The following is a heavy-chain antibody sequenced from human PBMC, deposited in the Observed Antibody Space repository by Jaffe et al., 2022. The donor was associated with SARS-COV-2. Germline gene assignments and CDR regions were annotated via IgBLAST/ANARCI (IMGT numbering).Heavy chain of an antibody. D-gene: IGHD3-10*01. CDR1: GFTFTDFA. CDR2: VSATGYKT. Sequence: EVQVLEFGGGLIQSGGSLTLSCAISGFTFTDFAMTWVRQTPGKELEWVSGVSATGYKTFYADSVKGRFTISRDNSKNTVYLQMNSLRGDDTALYYCAKAPHSYDASKYYPAPFDYWGQGTVVTVSS. CDR3: AKAPHSYDASKYYPAPFDY. V-gene: IGHV3-23*01. J-gene: IGHJ4*02.